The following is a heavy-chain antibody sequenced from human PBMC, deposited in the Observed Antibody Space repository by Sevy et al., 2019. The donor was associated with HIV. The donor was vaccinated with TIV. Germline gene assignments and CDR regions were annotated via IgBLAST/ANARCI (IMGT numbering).Heavy chain of an antibody. V-gene: IGHV4-39*01. CDR2: MYYSGYA. Sequence: SETLSLTCSVSGGSITSSDYYWGWIRQPPGKGLEWIGSMYYSGYAYYNPSLKSRVTMSVDTSKSQFSLNVKSVTAADTAVYYCARKIKEYCVGGDCYLNWFDPWGQGTLVTVSS. CDR1: GGSITSSDYY. J-gene: IGHJ5*02. D-gene: IGHD2-21*02. CDR3: ARKIKEYCVGGDCYLNWFDP.